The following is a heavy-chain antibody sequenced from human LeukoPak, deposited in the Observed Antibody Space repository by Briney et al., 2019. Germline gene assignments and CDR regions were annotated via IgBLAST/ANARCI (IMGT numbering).Heavy chain of an antibody. V-gene: IGHV4-39*01. D-gene: IGHD3-3*01. J-gene: IGHJ6*02. CDR1: GGSISSSSYY. Sequence: SETLSLTCTVSGGSISSSSYYWGWIRQPPGKGLEWIGSIYYSGSTYYNPSLKSRVTISVDTSKNQFSLKLSSVTAADTAVYYCARQGMVITSDYYYYGMDVWGQGTTVTVSS. CDR3: ARQGMVITSDYYYYGMDV. CDR2: IYYSGST.